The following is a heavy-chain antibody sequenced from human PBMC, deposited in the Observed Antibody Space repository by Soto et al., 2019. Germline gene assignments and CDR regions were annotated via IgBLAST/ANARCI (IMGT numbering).Heavy chain of an antibody. CDR2: IIPIFGTA. V-gene: IGHV1-69*13. Sequence: SVKVSCKASGGTFSSYAISWVRQAPGQGLEWMGGIIPIFGTANYAQKFQGRVTITADESTSTAYMELSSLRSEDTAVYYCASGYRYCSSTSCGEDIWGQGTMVTVSS. CDR3: ASGYRYCSSTSCGEDI. D-gene: IGHD2-2*01. J-gene: IGHJ3*02. CDR1: GGTFSSYA.